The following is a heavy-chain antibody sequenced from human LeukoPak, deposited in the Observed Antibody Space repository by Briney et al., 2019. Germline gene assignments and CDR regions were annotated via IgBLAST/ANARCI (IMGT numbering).Heavy chain of an antibody. CDR2: INWNGGST. V-gene: IGHV3-20*04. D-gene: IGHD6-6*01. CDR3: ARHLESANSSPDY. Sequence: GGSLGLSCAASGFTFDDYGMSWVRQAPGKGLEWVAGINWNGGSTGYADSVKGRISISRDNAKNSLYLQMNRLRDEDTALYYCARHLESANSSPDYWGQGTLVTVSS. CDR1: GFTFDDYG. J-gene: IGHJ4*02.